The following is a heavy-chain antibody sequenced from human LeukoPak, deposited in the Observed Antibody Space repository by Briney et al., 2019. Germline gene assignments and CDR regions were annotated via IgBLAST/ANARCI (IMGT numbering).Heavy chain of an antibody. CDR1: VYTFTANY. V-gene: IGHV1-2*02. CDR3: ARDDCSGWYGGAFDY. Sequence: GASVTVSCKTSVYTFTANYIHWVRQAPAQGVEWLGWINAKNGGAIYAQKFQDRVTMTRDMSINTAYMELSRLRSDDTAVYYCARDDCSGWYGGAFDYWGQGTLVTVSS. J-gene: IGHJ4*02. CDR2: INAKNGGA. D-gene: IGHD6-19*01.